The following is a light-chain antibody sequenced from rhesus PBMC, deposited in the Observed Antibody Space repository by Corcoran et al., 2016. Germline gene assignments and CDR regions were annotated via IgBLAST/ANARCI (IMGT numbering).Light chain of an antibody. CDR2: RAS. V-gene: IGKV1-69*01. CDR3: QQHDNSPYS. CDR1: QGINNW. Sequence: DIQMTQSPSSLSASVGDRVTITCRASQGINNWLAWYQQKPGKAPKLLIYRASNLETGVPSRLIGSGSGTDFTLTISSLQPEDIATYYCQQHDNSPYSFGQGTKVDLK. J-gene: IGKJ2*01.